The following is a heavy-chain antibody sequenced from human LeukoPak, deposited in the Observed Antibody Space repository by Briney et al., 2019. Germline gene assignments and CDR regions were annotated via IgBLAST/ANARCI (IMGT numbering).Heavy chain of an antibody. CDR3: ARKDYLMGFADY. D-gene: IGHD4/OR15-4a*01. Sequence: ASVKVSCKASGYTFTSYAMHWVRQAPGQGLEWMGWISPYNGNTNYAQKVHDRFTMTADTSTNTVYMELRSLRSDDTAMYYCARKDYLMGFADYWGQGTLVTVSS. J-gene: IGHJ4*02. V-gene: IGHV1-18*01. CDR2: ISPYNGNT. CDR1: GYTFTSYA.